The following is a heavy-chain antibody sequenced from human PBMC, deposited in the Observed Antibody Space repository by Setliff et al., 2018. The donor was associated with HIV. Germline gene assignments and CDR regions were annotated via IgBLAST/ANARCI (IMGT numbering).Heavy chain of an antibody. V-gene: IGHV3-30*18. CDR2: MLYDGSDR. CDR3: AKARSEYQLMPWHYYMDV. D-gene: IGHD6-6*01. J-gene: IGHJ6*03. Sequence: GGSLRLSCVASGFSFSNYGMHWVRQAPGKGLEWVAVMLYDGSDRYDADSVKGRFTISRDNSKKTLYLQMNSLRPEDTAVYHCAKARSEYQLMPWHYYMDVWGQGTTVTVPS. CDR1: GFSFSNYG.